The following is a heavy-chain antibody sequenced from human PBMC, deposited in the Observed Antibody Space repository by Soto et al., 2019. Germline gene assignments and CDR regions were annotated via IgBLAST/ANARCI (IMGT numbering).Heavy chain of an antibody. CDR3: AKDAPGSGWLSDY. J-gene: IGHJ4*02. CDR1: GFTFSIYA. V-gene: IGHV3-23*01. D-gene: IGHD3-22*01. Sequence: AGGSLRLSCAASGFTFSIYAMSWVRQAPGKGLEWVSTITGNGGTSYADFVRGRFTISRDNSKNTLYLQMKSLRAEDTAVYYCAKDAPGSGWLSDYWGQGTLVTVSS. CDR2: ITGNGGT.